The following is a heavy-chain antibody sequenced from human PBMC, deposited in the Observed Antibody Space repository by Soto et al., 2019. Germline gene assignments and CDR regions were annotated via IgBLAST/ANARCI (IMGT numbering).Heavy chain of an antibody. J-gene: IGHJ5*02. CDR2: IIPILGIA. D-gene: IGHD6-19*01. CDR3: ARGSIAVAGYWFDP. Sequence: GASVKVSCKASGGTFSSYTISWVRQAPGQGLEWMGRIIPILGIANYAQKFQGRVAITADKSTSTAYMELSSLRSEDTAVYYCARGSIAVAGYWFDPWGQGTLVTVSS. CDR1: GGTFSSYT. V-gene: IGHV1-69*02.